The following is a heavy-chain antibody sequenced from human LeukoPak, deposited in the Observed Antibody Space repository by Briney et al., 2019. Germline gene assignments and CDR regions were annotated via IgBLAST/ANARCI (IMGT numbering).Heavy chain of an antibody. V-gene: IGHV4-4*02. CDR1: GGSITTTNF. CDR2: ISLRGRT. CDR3: ARVGFGNTPHPIDY. J-gene: IGHJ4*02. D-gene: IGHD4-23*01. Sequence: GSLRLSCGVSGGSITTTNFWSWVRQPPGGGLEWIGEISLRGRTQYNPSLKSRVNISIDESKNHLYLSLASVTAADTAVYYCARVGFGNTPHPIDYWGQGTLVTVSS.